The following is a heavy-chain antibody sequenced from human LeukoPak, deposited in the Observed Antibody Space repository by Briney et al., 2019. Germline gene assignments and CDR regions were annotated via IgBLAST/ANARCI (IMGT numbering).Heavy chain of an antibody. CDR2: MNPNSGNT. CDR1: GYTFTSYD. V-gene: IGHV1-8*03. D-gene: IGHD2-2*01. Sequence: ASVKVSCKASGYTFTSYDINWVRQATGQGLEWMGWMNPNSGNTGYAQKFQGRVTITRNTSISTAYMELRSLRSDDTAVYYCARAQGLGYCSSTSCYPNWFDPWGQGTLVTVSS. J-gene: IGHJ5*02. CDR3: ARAQGLGYCSSTSCYPNWFDP.